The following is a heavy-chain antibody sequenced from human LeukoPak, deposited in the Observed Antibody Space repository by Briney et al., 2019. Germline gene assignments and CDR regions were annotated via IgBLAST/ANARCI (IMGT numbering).Heavy chain of an antibody. CDR3: ASVRYSSGWYTGNIDY. V-gene: IGHV4-31*03. Sequence: SQTLSLTCTVSGGSISSGGYYWSWIRQHPGKGLEWIGYIYYSGSTYYNPSLESRVTISVDTSKNQFSLKLSSVTAADTAVYYCASVRYSSGWYTGNIDYWGQGTLVTVSS. CDR2: IYYSGST. D-gene: IGHD6-19*01. CDR1: GGSISSGGYY. J-gene: IGHJ4*02.